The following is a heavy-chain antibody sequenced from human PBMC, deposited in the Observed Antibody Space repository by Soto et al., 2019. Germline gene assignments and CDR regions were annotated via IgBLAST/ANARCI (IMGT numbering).Heavy chain of an antibody. D-gene: IGHD3-10*01. Sequence: GESLRISCKGSGYRFTSYWISGVRQMPGKGLEWMGRIDPSDSYTNYSPSFQGHVTISADKSISTAYLQWSSLKASDTAMYYCARHSPMVRGVIITGSNWFDPWGQGTLVTVSS. CDR3: ARHSPMVRGVIITGSNWFDP. CDR1: GYRFTSYW. CDR2: IDPSDSYT. V-gene: IGHV5-10-1*01. J-gene: IGHJ5*02.